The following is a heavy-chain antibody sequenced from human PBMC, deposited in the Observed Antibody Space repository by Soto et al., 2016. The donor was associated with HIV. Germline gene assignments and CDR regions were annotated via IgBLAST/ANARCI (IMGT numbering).Heavy chain of an antibody. CDR2: IYSGGNT. CDR3: ARDKRMEGVTPFTYSYYGMDV. J-gene: IGHJ6*02. D-gene: IGHD3-10*01. V-gene: IGHV3-53*02. CDR1: GFTVSSNQ. Sequence: EVQLVETGGGLIQPGGSLRLSCAASGFTVSSNQMNWVRQAPGKRLEWVSVIYSGGNTYYADSVKGRFTISRDNSKNTLYLQMNSLRAEDTAVYYCARDKRMEGVTPFTYSYYGMDVWGQGTTVTVSS.